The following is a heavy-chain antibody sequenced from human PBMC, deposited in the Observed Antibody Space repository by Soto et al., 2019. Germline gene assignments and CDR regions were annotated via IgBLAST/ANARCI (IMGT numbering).Heavy chain of an antibody. J-gene: IGHJ4*02. Sequence: GGSLRLSCEVSGFSIGGNPMSWVRQAPRQGLEWVASIHTVGSTYYADSVQGRFTISRDNSKNTLFLQMNSLRVGDTAIYFCARGLNDDSWGPGTLVTVSS. V-gene: IGHV3-53*01. D-gene: IGHD1-1*01. CDR3: ARGLNDDS. CDR1: GFSIGGNP. CDR2: IHTVGST.